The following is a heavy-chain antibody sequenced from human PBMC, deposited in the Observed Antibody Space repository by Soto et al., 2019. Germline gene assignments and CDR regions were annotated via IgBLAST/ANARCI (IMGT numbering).Heavy chain of an antibody. J-gene: IGHJ6*02. CDR1: GYTFTRHG. Sequence: QVQLVQSGAEVKNPGASVKVSCKASGYTFTRHGIGRARQAPGQGLEWMGWINTYNGNTNYAQNVQGRVTLTTDTSTSTAYMELRSLRSNDTAIYYCAMVDVYVTPSPQDVWGQRTTVIVSS. CDR2: INTYNGNT. CDR3: AMVDVYVTPSPQDV. V-gene: IGHV1-18*01. D-gene: IGHD3-16*01.